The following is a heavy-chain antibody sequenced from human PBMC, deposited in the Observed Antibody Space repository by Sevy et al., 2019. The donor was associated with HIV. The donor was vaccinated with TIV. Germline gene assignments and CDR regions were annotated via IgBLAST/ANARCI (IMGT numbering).Heavy chain of an antibody. Sequence: GGSLRLSCAASGFAFYDYSMSWIRQAPGKGLEWVATLSFGCGKINYADSVKGRFTISRDNSKNSFYLQMDNLRVEDTARHYCAREGCTRPHDYWGQGARVTVSS. CDR3: AREGCTRPHDY. V-gene: IGHV3-23*01. D-gene: IGHD2-8*01. J-gene: IGHJ4*02. CDR1: GFAFYDYS. CDR2: LSFGCGKI.